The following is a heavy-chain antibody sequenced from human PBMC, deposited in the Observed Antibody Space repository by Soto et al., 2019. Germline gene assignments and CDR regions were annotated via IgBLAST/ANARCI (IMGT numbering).Heavy chain of an antibody. Sequence: PGGSLRLSCVGSGFIFSNNGMHWVRQTPGKGLEWVAFMSYDGSDTFYADSVKGRFTISRDNSKNTLYLQMNSLRAEDTAVYYCARDQDYYDSSGYYESAWGQGTLVTVSS. D-gene: IGHD3-22*01. J-gene: IGHJ5*02. V-gene: IGHV3-33*08. CDR2: MSYDGSDT. CDR3: ARDQDYYDSSGYYESA. CDR1: GFIFSNNG.